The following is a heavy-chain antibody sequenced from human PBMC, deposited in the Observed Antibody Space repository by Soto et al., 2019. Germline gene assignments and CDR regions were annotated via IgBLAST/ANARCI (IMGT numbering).Heavy chain of an antibody. CDR1: GYTFTSYG. D-gene: IGHD5-12*01. J-gene: IGHJ4*02. V-gene: IGHV1-18*04. CDR2: ISAYNGNT. Sequence: QVQLVQSGAEVKKPGASVKVSCKASGYTFTSYGISWVRQAPGQGLAWMGWISAYNGNTNDAQKLQGRVTMTTDTATSPAYMELRSRRSDDTVVYCCARAVEMATSDFDYWGQGTLVTVSS. CDR3: ARAVEMATSDFDY.